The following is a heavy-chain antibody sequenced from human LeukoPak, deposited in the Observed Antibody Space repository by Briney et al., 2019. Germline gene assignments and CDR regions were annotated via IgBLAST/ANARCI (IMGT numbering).Heavy chain of an antibody. Sequence: SETLSLTCIVSGYSISTGYYWAWIRQPPGKGLEWIGSMYHSGSTYYNPSLKSRVTISVDTTKKQFSLKLNSVTAADTAVYYCARVGGGYYGSGSSQYNWFDPWGQGTLVTVSS. CDR3: ARVGGGYYGSGSSQYNWFDP. CDR1: GYSISTGYY. V-gene: IGHV4-38-2*02. D-gene: IGHD3-10*01. CDR2: MYHSGST. J-gene: IGHJ5*02.